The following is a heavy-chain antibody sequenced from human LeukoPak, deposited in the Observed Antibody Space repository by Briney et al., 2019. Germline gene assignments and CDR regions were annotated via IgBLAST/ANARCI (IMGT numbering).Heavy chain of an antibody. CDR3: ARGRRVATGAPGGWFDP. CDR2: INPSGGST. CDR1: GYTFTGYY. J-gene: IGHJ5*02. V-gene: IGHV1-46*03. D-gene: IGHD5-12*01. Sequence: GASVKVSCKASGYTFTGYYMHWVRQAPGQGLEWMGIINPSGGSTSYAQKFQGRVTMTRDTSTSTVYMELSSLRSEDTAVYYCARGRRVATGAPGGWFDPWGQGTLVTVSS.